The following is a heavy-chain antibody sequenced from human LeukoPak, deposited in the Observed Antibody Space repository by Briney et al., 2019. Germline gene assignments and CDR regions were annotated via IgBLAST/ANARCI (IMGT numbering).Heavy chain of an antibody. CDR3: AKTKNRNAFDI. CDR2: IRYDNTNK. D-gene: IGHD1/OR15-1a*01. J-gene: IGHJ3*02. V-gene: IGHV3-30*02. Sequence: PGGSLRLSCTTSGFTFSIYGMHWVRQAPGKGLEWVAFIRYDNTNKYYADSVKGRFTISRDNSKDTLYLQMNSLRAEDTDVYYCAKTKNRNAFDIWGQGTMVSVSS. CDR1: GFTFSIYG.